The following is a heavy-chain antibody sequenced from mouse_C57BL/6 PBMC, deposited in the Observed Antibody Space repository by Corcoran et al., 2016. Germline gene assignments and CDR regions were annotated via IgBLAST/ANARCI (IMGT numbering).Heavy chain of an antibody. Sequence: QIQLVQSGPGLKKPGETVKISCKASGYTFTTYGMSWVKQAPGKDLKWMGWINTYSGVPTYADDFKGRFAFSLETSASTAYLQINNLKNEDTATYFCVRDSNWYFDVWGTGTTVTVSS. CDR2: INTYSGVP. CDR3: VRDSNWYFDV. V-gene: IGHV9-3*01. CDR1: GYTFTTYG. J-gene: IGHJ1*03.